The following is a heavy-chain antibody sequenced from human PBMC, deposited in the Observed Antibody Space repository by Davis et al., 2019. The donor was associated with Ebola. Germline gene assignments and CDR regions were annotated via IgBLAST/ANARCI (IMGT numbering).Heavy chain of an antibody. CDR3: ARETTVTTSGYYGMDV. D-gene: IGHD4-17*01. J-gene: IGHJ6*02. Sequence: SETLSLTCTVSGGSISSGDYYWSWIRQPPGKGLEWIGYIYYSGSTYYNPSLKSRVTISVDTSKNQFSLKLSSVTAADTAVYYCARETTVTTSGYYGMDVWGQGTTVTVSS. V-gene: IGHV4-30-4*01. CDR1: GGSISSGDYY. CDR2: IYYSGST.